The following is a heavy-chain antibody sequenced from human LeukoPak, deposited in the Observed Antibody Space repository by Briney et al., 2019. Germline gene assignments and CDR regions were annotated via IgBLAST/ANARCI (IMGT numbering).Heavy chain of an antibody. CDR1: VGTFSSYA. J-gene: IGHJ5*02. CDR2: ISYDGSNK. D-gene: IGHD1-7*01. V-gene: IGHV3-30*14. Sequence: GGSLTLSCAASVGTFSSYAMHWVRQAPGKGLEWVAVISYDGSNKYYADSVKGRFTISRDNSKNTLYLQMNNLRAEDTAVYYCARDPGTGTGWFDPWGQGTLVSVSS. CDR3: ARDPGTGTGWFDP.